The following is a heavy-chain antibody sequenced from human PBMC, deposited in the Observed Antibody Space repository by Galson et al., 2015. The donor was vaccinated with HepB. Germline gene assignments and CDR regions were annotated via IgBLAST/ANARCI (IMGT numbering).Heavy chain of an antibody. Sequence: SLRLSCAASGFTFSSYSMNWVRQAPGKGLEWVSSISSSSSYIYYADSVKGRFTISRDNAKNSLYLQMNSLRAEDTAVYYCARDHLWAVAGYYFDYWGQGTLVTVSS. CDR3: ARDHLWAVAGYYFDY. J-gene: IGHJ4*02. CDR1: GFTFSSYS. D-gene: IGHD6-19*01. CDR2: ISSSSSYI. V-gene: IGHV3-21*01.